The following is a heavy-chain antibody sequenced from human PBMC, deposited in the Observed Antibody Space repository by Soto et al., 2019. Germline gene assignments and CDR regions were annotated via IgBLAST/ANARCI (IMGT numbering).Heavy chain of an antibody. V-gene: IGHV4-31*03. Sequence: QVQLQESGPGLVKPSQNLSLTCTVSGGSISSGGYYWSWIRQHPGKGLEWIGYIYYSGSTYYNPSLKSRVTISVDTSKNQFSLKLSSVTAADTAVYYCARDYWYYDILTEGYYYYGMDVWGQGTTVTVSS. D-gene: IGHD3-9*01. CDR2: IYYSGST. CDR1: GGSISSGGYY. CDR3: ARDYWYYDILTEGYYYYGMDV. J-gene: IGHJ6*02.